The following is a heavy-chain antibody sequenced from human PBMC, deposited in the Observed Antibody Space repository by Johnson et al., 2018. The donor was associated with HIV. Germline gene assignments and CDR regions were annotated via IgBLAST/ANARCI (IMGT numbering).Heavy chain of an antibody. V-gene: IGHV3-30-3*01. CDR2: ISYDGSNK. Sequence: QVQLVESGGGVVQPGRSLRLYCAASEFTFSSYAMHWVRQAPGKGLEWVAVISYDGSNKYYADSVKGRFTISRDNSKNTLYLQMNSLRAEDTAVYYCARVVLVRLAVAGPSRDAFDIWGQGTMVTVSS. CDR1: EFTFSSYA. D-gene: IGHD6-19*01. J-gene: IGHJ3*02. CDR3: ARVVLVRLAVAGPSRDAFDI.